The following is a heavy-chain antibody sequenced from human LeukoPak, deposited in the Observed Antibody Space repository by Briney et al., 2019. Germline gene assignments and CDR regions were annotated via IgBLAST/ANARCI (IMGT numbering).Heavy chain of an antibody. CDR3: ARPRAWSYFDF. CDR1: GFTFSSWW. Sequence: PRGSLRLSCVASGFTFSSWWMSWVRDAPGKGLEWVANIKEDGSETSYVDSVKGRFSISRDSAKNSFYLQMNSLRAEDTAVYYCARPRAWSYFDFWGQGTLVTVSS. CDR2: IKEDGSET. D-gene: IGHD6-19*01. V-gene: IGHV3-7*01. J-gene: IGHJ4*02.